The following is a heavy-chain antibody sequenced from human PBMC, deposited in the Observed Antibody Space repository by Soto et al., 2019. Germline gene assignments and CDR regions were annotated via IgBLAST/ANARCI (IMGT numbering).Heavy chain of an antibody. CDR3: ARERWGYGYRAGLLDL. D-gene: IGHD5-18*01. J-gene: IGHJ2*01. V-gene: IGHV3-72*01. Sequence: EVQLVESGGGLVQPGGSLRLSCAASGFTFSDHYMDWVRQAPVKGLEWVGRTRNKANSYTTEYAASVKGRFTISRDDSKNSLYLQMNSLKTEDTAVYYCARERWGYGYRAGLLDLWGRGTLVTVSS. CDR1: GFTFSDHY. CDR2: TRNKANSYTT.